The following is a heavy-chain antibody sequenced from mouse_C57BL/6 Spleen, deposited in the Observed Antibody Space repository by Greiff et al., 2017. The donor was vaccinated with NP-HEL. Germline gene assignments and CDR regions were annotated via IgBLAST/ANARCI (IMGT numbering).Heavy chain of an antibody. D-gene: IGHD1-1*01. CDR2: IYPGAGDT. V-gene: IGHV1-82*01. CDR3: ASRYYYGSSYVYAMDY. J-gene: IGHJ4*01. Sequence: QVQLQQSGPELVKPGASVKISCKASGYAFSSSWMNWVKQRPGKGLEWIGRIYPGAGDTNYNGKFKGKATLTAGKSSSTAYMQLSSLTSEDSAVYFCASRYYYGSSYVYAMDYWGPGTSVTVSS. CDR1: GYAFSSSW.